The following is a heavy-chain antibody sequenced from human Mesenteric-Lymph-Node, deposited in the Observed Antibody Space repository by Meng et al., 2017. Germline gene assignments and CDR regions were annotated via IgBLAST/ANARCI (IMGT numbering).Heavy chain of an antibody. CDR1: GGSISSVDYY. Sequence: LRESGPGLVHPFQSWSPPCAVSGGSISSVDYYCSWIRQPPGKGLEWIGYISYSGSTYYNPSLKSRVTISVDTSKNQFSLKLSSVTAADTAVYYCARTHFYDSSNYGFDYWGQGTLVTVSS. J-gene: IGHJ4*02. CDR2: ISYSGST. D-gene: IGHD3-22*01. V-gene: IGHV4-30-4*01. CDR3: ARTHFYDSSNYGFDY.